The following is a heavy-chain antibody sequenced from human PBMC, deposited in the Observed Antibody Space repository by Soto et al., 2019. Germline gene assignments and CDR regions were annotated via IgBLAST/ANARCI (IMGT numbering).Heavy chain of an antibody. D-gene: IGHD3-10*01. CDR1: GGSISSDGYY. Sequence: PSETLSLTCTVSGGSISSDGYYWSWIRQHPGKGLEWIGYIYYSGSTYYNPSLKSRVTISVDTSKNQFSMKLSSVTAADTSVYYCARLENGPQSYYGSWSHYFDYWVQGTLVTVSS. CDR3: ARLENGPQSYYGSWSHYFDY. V-gene: IGHV4-31*03. CDR2: IYYSGST. J-gene: IGHJ4*02.